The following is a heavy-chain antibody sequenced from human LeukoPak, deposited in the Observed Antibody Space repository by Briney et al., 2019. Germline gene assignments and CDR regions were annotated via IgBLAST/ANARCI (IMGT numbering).Heavy chain of an antibody. CDR1: GGSISSGGYH. D-gene: IGHD2-2*01. Sequence: SETLSLTCTVSGGSISSGGYHWSWIRQHPGKGLEWIGYIYYSGSTYYNPSLKSRVTIPVDTSKNQFSLKLSSVTAADTAVYYCARRSRLYCSSTSCPGPFDYWGQGTLVTVSS. V-gene: IGHV4-31*03. CDR3: ARRSRLYCSSTSCPGPFDY. J-gene: IGHJ4*02. CDR2: IYYSGST.